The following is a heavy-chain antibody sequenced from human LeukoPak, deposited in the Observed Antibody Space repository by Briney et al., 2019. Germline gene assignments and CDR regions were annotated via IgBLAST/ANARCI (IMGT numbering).Heavy chain of an antibody. D-gene: IGHD4-17*01. CDR2: ISGSGGST. V-gene: IGHV3-23*01. Sequence: GGSLRLSCAASGFTLSSYSMSWVRQAPGKGLEWVSVISGSGGSTYYADSVKGRFSISRDNFKNTLYLQLNSLRAEDTAVYYCAKLGDYGDSNDYWGQGTLVTVSS. CDR1: GFTLSSYS. CDR3: AKLGDYGDSNDY. J-gene: IGHJ4*02.